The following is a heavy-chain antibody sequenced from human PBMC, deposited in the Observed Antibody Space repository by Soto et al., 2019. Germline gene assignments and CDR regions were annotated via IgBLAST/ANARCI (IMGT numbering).Heavy chain of an antibody. Sequence: VGSLSLSCAASGFTFSSYEMNWVRQAPGKGLEWVSYISSSGSTIYYADSVKGRFTISRDNAKNSLYLQMNSLRAEDTAVYYCARAPGSYFDYWGQGTLVTVSS. J-gene: IGHJ4*02. D-gene: IGHD1-26*01. CDR3: ARAPGSYFDY. CDR2: ISSSGSTI. CDR1: GFTFSSYE. V-gene: IGHV3-48*03.